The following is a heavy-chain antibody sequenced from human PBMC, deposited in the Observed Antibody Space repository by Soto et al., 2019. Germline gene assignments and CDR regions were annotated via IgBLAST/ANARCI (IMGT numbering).Heavy chain of an antibody. CDR3: ARAHYGDYGYGMDV. CDR2: IYHTGTT. CDR1: GGSINSGDYS. J-gene: IGHJ6*02. V-gene: IGHV4-30-2*01. Sequence: SETLSLTCTVSGGSINSGDYSWTWIRQPPGKGLEWIGYIYHTGTTYYNMSLKSRVTISVDRSKNQFSLKLSSVTAADTAVYYCARAHYGDYGYGMDVWGQGTTVTVSS. D-gene: IGHD4-17*01.